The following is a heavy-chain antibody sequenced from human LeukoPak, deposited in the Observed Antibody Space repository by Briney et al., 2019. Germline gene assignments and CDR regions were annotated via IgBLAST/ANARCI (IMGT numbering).Heavy chain of an antibody. V-gene: IGHV3-30*04. J-gene: IGHJ4*02. Sequence: GGSLRLSCAASGFTFSSYAMHWVRQAPGKGLEWVAVISYDGSNKYYADSVKGRFTISRDNSKNTLYLQMNSLRAEDTAVYYCAKDGGSPFDYWGQGTLVTVSS. CDR2: ISYDGSNK. CDR1: GFTFSSYA. D-gene: IGHD2-15*01. CDR3: AKDGGSPFDY.